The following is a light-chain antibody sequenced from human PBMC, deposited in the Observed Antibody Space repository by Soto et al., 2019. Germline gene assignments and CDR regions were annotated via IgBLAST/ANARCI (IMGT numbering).Light chain of an antibody. CDR3: SSYAGSNILV. V-gene: IGLV2-8*01. Sequence: QSALTQPPSASGSPGQSVTISCTGTSSAVGGYNYVSWYQQHPGKVPKLMIYEVTKRPSGVPDRFSGSKSGNTASLTVSGLQAEDEADYYCSSYAGSNILVFGGGTKLTVL. CDR2: EVT. J-gene: IGLJ3*02. CDR1: SSAVGGYNY.